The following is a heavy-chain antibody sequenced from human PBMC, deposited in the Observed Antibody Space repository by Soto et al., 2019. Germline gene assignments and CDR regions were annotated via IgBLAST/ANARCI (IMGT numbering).Heavy chain of an antibody. Sequence: EVQLVESGGGLIQPGGSLRLSCEVSGFTISGNPMSWVRQAPGKGLEWVASLHTVGSTFYADSAQGRFTISRDNSKNTLYLQMSRLRVGDTATYFCARGLNGDAWGQGTPVTVSS. CDR3: ARGLNGDA. V-gene: IGHV3-53*01. D-gene: IGHD1-1*01. CDR2: LHTVGST. CDR1: GFTISGNP. J-gene: IGHJ5*02.